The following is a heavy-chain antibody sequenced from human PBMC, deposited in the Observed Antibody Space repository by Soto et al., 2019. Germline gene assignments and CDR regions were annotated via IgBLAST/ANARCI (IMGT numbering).Heavy chain of an antibody. V-gene: IGHV3-15*07. CDR1: GFNFDDAW. CDR2: IKRTTEGGTT. CDR3: TSDGLTVFAAFDY. D-gene: IGHD2-8*01. J-gene: IGHJ4*02. Sequence: EVQLVESGGGLVNPGGSLRLSCAASGFNFDDAWMNWVRQAPGKGLEWVGRIKRTTEGGTTDNAAPMKGRFTISRDDAKNTLYLQMNSLKAEDTAVYYCTSDGLTVFAAFDYWGQGTQVTVPS.